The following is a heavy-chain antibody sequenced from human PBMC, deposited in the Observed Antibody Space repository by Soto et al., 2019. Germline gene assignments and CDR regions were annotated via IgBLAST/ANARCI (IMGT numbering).Heavy chain of an antibody. CDR2: TYYRSKWYN. CDR3: ALGVGATPYYYYGMDV. D-gene: IGHD1-26*01. CDR1: GDSVSSNSAA. Sequence: PSQTLSLTCAISGDSVSSNSAAWNWIRQSPSRGLEWLGRTYYRSKWYNDYAVSVKSRITINPDTSKNQFSLQLSSVTPEDTAVYYCALGVGATPYYYYGMDVWGQGTTVTVSS. V-gene: IGHV6-1*01. J-gene: IGHJ6*02.